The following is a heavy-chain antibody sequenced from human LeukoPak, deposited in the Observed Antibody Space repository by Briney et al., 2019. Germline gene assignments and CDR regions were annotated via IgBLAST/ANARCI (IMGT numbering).Heavy chain of an antibody. J-gene: IGHJ5*02. CDR2: INHSGGT. V-gene: IGHV4-34*01. D-gene: IGHD6-19*01. CDR1: GGSFSGYY. CDR3: ARAVAENWFDP. Sequence: SETLSLTCAVYGGSFSGYYWSWIRQPPGKGLEWIGEINHSGGTNYNPSLKSRVTISVDTSKNQFSLKLSSVTAADTAVYYCARAVAENWFDPWGQGTLVTVSS.